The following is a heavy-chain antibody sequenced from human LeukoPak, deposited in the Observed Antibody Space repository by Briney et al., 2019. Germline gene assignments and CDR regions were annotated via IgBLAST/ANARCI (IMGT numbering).Heavy chain of an antibody. CDR1: GFTLGDYA. D-gene: IGHD3-22*01. J-gene: IGHJ3*01. V-gene: IGHV3-49*03. Sequence: GRSLRLSCTASGFTLGDYAMSWFRQAPGKGLGWVGFIRSKAYGGTTEYAASVKGRFTISRDDSKSIAYLQMNSLKTEDTAVYSCTRVPIRTVTMIVVVRGHDAFDVWGQGTMVTVSS. CDR3: TRVPIRTVTMIVVVRGHDAFDV. CDR2: IRSKAYGGTT.